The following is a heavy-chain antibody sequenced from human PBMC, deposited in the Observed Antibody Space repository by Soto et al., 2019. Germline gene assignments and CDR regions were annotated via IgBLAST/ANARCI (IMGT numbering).Heavy chain of an antibody. CDR2: ISAYNIDT. V-gene: IGHV1-18*01. Sequence: ASVKVSCKSSGYRFETYAMSWVRQAPGQGLEWMGWISAYNIDTFYAEKFQDRVSMTTDTSTGTAYMELRSLRSDDTAVYYCARGHGEIIGAMDVWGQGTTVIVSS. D-gene: IGHD3-3*01. J-gene: IGHJ6*02. CDR1: GYRFETYA. CDR3: ARGHGEIIGAMDV.